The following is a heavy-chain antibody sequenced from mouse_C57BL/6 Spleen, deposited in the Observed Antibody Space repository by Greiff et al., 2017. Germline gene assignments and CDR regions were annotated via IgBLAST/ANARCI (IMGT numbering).Heavy chain of an antibody. J-gene: IGHJ2*01. D-gene: IGHD2-4*01. CDR3: ARYYDYDDGYYFDY. V-gene: IGHV5-17*01. CDR1: GFTFSDYG. CDR2: ISSGSSTI. Sequence: EVMLVESGGGLVKPGGSLTLSCAASGFTFSDYGMHWVRQAPEKGLEWVAYISSGSSTIYYAAPVTGRFTISRDNAKNTLFLQMTSLRSEDTAMYYCARYYDYDDGYYFDYWGQGTTLTVSS.